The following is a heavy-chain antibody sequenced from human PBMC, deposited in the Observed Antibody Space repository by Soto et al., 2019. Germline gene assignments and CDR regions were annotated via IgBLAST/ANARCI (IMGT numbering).Heavy chain of an antibody. CDR1: GDSVSSNSAA. D-gene: IGHD6-25*01. CDR2: TYYRSKWYS. V-gene: IGHV6-1*01. J-gene: IGHJ4*02. Sequence: PSQTLSLTCAISGDSVSSNSAAWNWIRQSPSTGLEWLGRTYYRSKWYSDYAVSVKSRITINPDTSKNQFSLQLNSVTPEDTAVYYCAREAQAAAKTNFDYRGQRTRLPISS. CDR3: AREAQAAAKTNFDY.